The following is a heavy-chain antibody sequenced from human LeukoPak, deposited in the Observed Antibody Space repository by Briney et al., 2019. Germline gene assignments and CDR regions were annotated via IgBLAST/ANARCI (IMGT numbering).Heavy chain of an antibody. CDR1: GFTFSSYS. J-gene: IGHJ4*02. CDR2: ISSSSSYI. V-gene: IGHV3-21*01. Sequence: GGSLRRSCAASGFTFSSYSMNWVRQAPGKGLEWVSSISSSSSYIYYADSVKGRFTISRDNAKNSLYLQMNSPRAEDTAVYYCARGGPYCSSTSCYYLGPVDYWGQGTLVTVSS. D-gene: IGHD2-2*01. CDR3: ARGGPYCSSTSCYYLGPVDY.